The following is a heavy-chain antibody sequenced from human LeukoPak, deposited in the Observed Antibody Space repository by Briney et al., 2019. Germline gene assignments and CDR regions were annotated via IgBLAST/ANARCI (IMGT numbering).Heavy chain of an antibody. V-gene: IGHV1-3*01. D-gene: IGHD3-10*01. CDR2: INAGNGNT. Sequence: ASVKVSCKASGYTFTSYAMHWVRQAPGQRLEWMGWINAGNGNTKYSQEFQGRVTMTTDTSTSTAYMELRSLRSDDTAVYYCARVTMVRGVIFLFDYWGQGTLVTVSS. J-gene: IGHJ4*02. CDR1: GYTFTSYA. CDR3: ARVTMVRGVIFLFDY.